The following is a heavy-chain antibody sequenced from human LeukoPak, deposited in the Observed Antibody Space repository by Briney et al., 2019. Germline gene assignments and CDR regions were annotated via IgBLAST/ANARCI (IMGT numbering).Heavy chain of an antibody. CDR1: GYAFTGYY. CDR3: ASPPSSYGFAALDM. Sequence: GASVKVSCKASGYAFTGYYMHWVRQAPGQGLEWMGWINPNSGGTNYAQKFQGRVTMTRDTSISTAYMELSRLRSDDTAVYYCASPPSSYGFAALDMWGQGTMVTVSS. D-gene: IGHD5-18*01. V-gene: IGHV1-2*02. J-gene: IGHJ3*02. CDR2: INPNSGGT.